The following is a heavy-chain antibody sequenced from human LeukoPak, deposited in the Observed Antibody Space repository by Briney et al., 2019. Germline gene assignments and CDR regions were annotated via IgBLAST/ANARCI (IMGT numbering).Heavy chain of an antibody. J-gene: IGHJ4*02. V-gene: IGHV4-59*01. CDR1: GGSISSYY. Sequence: SETLSLTCTVSGGSISSYYWSWIRQPPGKGLEWIGYIYYSGSTNYNPSLKSRVTISVDTSKNQFSLKLSSVTAADTAVYYCASLLKFPHYYFDYWGQGTLVTVPS. D-gene: IGHD2-8*01. CDR3: ASLLKFPHYYFDY. CDR2: IYYSGST.